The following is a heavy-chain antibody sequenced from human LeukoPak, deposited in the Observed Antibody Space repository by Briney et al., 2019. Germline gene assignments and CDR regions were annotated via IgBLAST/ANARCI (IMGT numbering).Heavy chain of an antibody. Sequence: GGSLRLSCAASGFTFNNYGMHYVRQAPGKGLEWVAVISDDGRNKNYADSVKGRLTISRDNSNNTLYLQMNSLRAEDTGVYYCVKDRETTASGTFDYWGQGTLVTVSS. CDR1: GFTFNNYG. D-gene: IGHD6-13*01. V-gene: IGHV3-30*18. J-gene: IGHJ4*02. CDR3: VKDRETTASGTFDY. CDR2: ISDDGRNK.